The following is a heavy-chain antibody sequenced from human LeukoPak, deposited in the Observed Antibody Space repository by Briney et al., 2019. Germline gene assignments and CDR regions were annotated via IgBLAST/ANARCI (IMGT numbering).Heavy chain of an antibody. V-gene: IGHV4-34*01. J-gene: IGHJ4*02. CDR3: ARGPPNGHDDSSGYYVPACFDY. CDR2: INHSGST. D-gene: IGHD3-22*01. Sequence: PSETLSLTCAVYGGSFSDYYWSWIRQPPGKGLEWIGEINHSGSTNYNPSLKSRVTISVDTSKKQFSLKLNSVTAADTAVYYCARGPPNGHDDSSGYYVPACFDYWGQGTLVTVSS. CDR1: GGSFSDYY.